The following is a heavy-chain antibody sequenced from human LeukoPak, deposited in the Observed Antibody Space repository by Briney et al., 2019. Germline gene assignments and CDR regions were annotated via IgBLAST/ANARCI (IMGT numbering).Heavy chain of an antibody. Sequence: PGGSLRLSCAAPGFTFSNAWMSWVRQAQGKGLEWVGRIKSKADGGTTDYAAPVKGRFTISRDDSKNTLYLQMNSLKTEDTAVYYCAKDQEDYGGNTNFDYWGQGTLVTVSS. CDR1: GFTFSNAW. V-gene: IGHV3-15*01. J-gene: IGHJ4*02. CDR2: IKSKADGGTT. CDR3: AKDQEDYGGNTNFDY. D-gene: IGHD4-23*01.